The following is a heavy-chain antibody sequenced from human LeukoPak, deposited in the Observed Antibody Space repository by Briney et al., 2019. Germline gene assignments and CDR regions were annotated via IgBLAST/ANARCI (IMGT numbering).Heavy chain of an antibody. D-gene: IGHD3-9*01. V-gene: IGHV3-23*01. CDR2: ISGSGGST. Sequence: GGSLRLSCAASGFTFNTYAMSWVRQAPGKGLEWVSAISGSGGSTYYADSVKGRFTISRDNSKNTLYLQMNSLRAEDTAVYYCAKDLEYYDILTGPGLDYWGQGTLVTVSS. CDR3: AKDLEYYDILTGPGLDY. J-gene: IGHJ4*02. CDR1: GFTFNTYA.